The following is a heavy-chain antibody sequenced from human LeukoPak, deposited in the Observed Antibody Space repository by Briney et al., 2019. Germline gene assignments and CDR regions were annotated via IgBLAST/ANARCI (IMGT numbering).Heavy chain of an antibody. CDR2: INHSGST. CDR3: ASLYDSSGLPPIYYYYGMDV. Sequence: SETLSLTCAVYGGSFGGYYWSWIRQPPGKGLEWIGEINHSGSTNYNPSLKSRVTISVDTSKNQFSLKLSSVTAADTAVYYCASLYDSSGLPPIYYYYGMDVWGQGTTVTVSS. V-gene: IGHV4-34*09. J-gene: IGHJ6*02. CDR1: GGSFGGYY. D-gene: IGHD3-22*01.